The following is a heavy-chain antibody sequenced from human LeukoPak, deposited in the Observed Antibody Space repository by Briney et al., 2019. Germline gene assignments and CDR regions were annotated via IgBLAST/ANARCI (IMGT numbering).Heavy chain of an antibody. V-gene: IGHV1-18*01. CDR3: ARDPIVGASRRFDY. Sequence: ASVKVSCKASGYTFTSSGVSWVRQAPGQGLEWMGWISAYNGHTNYAQKLQGRVTMTTETSTSTAYMELRSLRSDDTAVYYCARDPIVGASRRFDYWGQGTLVTVSS. D-gene: IGHD1-26*01. J-gene: IGHJ4*02. CDR2: ISAYNGHT. CDR1: GYTFTSSG.